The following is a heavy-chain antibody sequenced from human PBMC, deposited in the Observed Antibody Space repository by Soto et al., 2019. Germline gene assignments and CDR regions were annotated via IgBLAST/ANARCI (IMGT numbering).Heavy chain of an antibody. CDR3: ARSGGGSYFHY. CDR1: GFTFSSYG. CDR2: IWYDGSNK. Sequence: QLQRVESGGGVVQPGRSLRLSCAASGFTFSSYGMHWVRQAPGKGLEWVAVIWYDGSNKYYADSVKGRFTISRDNSKNTLYLQMNSLRAEDTAVYYCARSGGGSYFHYWGQGTLVTVSS. V-gene: IGHV3-33*01. J-gene: IGHJ4*02. D-gene: IGHD1-26*01.